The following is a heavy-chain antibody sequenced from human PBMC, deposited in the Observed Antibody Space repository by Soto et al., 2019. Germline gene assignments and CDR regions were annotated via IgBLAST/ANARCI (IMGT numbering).Heavy chain of an antibody. CDR3: ARIDRGSSGYYGWFDP. J-gene: IGHJ5*02. Sequence: GSGPTLVNPTQALTLTCTFSGFSLSTSGMCVSWIRQPPGKALEWLALIDWDDDKYYSTSLKTRLTISKDTSKNQVVLTMTNMDPVDTATYYCARIDRGSSGYYGWFDPWGQGTLVTVSS. V-gene: IGHV2-70*01. CDR1: GFSLSTSGMC. CDR2: IDWDDDK. D-gene: IGHD3-22*01.